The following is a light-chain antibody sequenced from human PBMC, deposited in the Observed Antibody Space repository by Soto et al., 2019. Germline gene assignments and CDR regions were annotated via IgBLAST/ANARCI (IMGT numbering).Light chain of an antibody. CDR3: QRFGSSP. CDR2: GAS. V-gene: IGKV3-20*01. J-gene: IGKJ4*01. CDR1: QSVSSNY. Sequence: EIVLTQSPGTLSLSPGERATLSCRASQSVSSNYLAWYQQKPGQAPRLLIYGASSRATGIPDRFSGSGSGTDFTLTISRLEPEDFAVYYCQRFGSSPFGGGTKVEVK.